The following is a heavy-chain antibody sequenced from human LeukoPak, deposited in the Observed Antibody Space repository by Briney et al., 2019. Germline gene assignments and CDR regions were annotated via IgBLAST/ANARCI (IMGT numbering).Heavy chain of an antibody. D-gene: IGHD2-21*01. J-gene: IGHJ6*02. CDR1: GFTFSSYS. Sequence: GGSLRLSCAASGFTFSSYSMNWVRQAPGKGLEWVSYISSSSSTIYYADPVKGRFTISRDNAKNLLYLQMNSLRAEDTAVYYCASGPGVRYYYYGMDVWGQGTTVTVSS. V-gene: IGHV3-48*01. CDR2: ISSSSSTI. CDR3: ASGPGVRYYYYGMDV.